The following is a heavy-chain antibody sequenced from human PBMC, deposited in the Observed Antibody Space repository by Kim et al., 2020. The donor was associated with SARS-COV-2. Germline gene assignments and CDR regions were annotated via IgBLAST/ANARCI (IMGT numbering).Heavy chain of an antibody. CDR1: GFTFSTYV. J-gene: IGHJ4*01. V-gene: IGHV3-30*04. CDR2: FLSDGHVK. D-gene: IGHD2-21*02. Sequence: GGSLRLSCEASGFTFSTYVMHWVRQAPGKGLEWVSGFLSDGHVKHYADSVKGRFTIFRDNSKNTIYLQIDNLRTEDTAVYYCAREGGSSGHCGYFDYW. CDR3: AREGGSSGHCGYFDY.